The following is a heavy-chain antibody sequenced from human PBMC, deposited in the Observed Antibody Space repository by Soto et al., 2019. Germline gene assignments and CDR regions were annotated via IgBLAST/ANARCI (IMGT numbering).Heavy chain of an antibody. J-gene: IGHJ6*02. D-gene: IGHD3-3*01. CDR1: GFTFSSYA. CDR3: ARVNGFLEWLDPQYYYYGMDV. CDR2: ISYDGSNK. Sequence: GGSLRLSCAASGFTFSSYAMHWVRQAPGKGLEWVAVISYDGSNKYYADSVKGRFTISRDNSKNTLYLQMNSLRAEDTAVYYCARVNGFLEWLDPQYYYYGMDVWGQGTTVTVSS. V-gene: IGHV3-30-3*01.